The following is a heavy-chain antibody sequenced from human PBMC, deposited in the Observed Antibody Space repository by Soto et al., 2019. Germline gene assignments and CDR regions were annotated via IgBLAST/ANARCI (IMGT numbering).Heavy chain of an antibody. CDR3: TTDANWWKDAFDI. J-gene: IGHJ3*02. D-gene: IGHD2-8*02. V-gene: IGHV3-15*07. Sequence: EVQLVESGGCLVKPGGSLRLSCAASDFNFSNAWMNWVRQAPGKGLEWVGLIKSKTDGGTTDYAAPVKGRFTISRDDSKNTLYLQMNILQTEDTAVYYCTTDANWWKDAFDICGQGTLVTVSS. CDR1: DFNFSNAW. CDR2: IKSKTDGGTT.